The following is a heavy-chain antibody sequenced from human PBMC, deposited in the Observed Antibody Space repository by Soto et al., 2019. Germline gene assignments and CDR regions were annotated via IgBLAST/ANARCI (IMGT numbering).Heavy chain of an antibody. J-gene: IGHJ3*02. CDR3: AREVAADGTFREDVFDI. CDR1: GFIFSSYA. CDR2: ISGSGGST. D-gene: IGHD1-7*01. Sequence: GGSLRLSCAASGFIFSSYAMSWVRQAPGKGLEWVSAISGSGGSTYYADSVKGRFTISRDNSKNSLYLKMNSLRAEDTAVYYCAREVAADGTFREDVFDIWGQGTLVTVSS. V-gene: IGHV3-23*01.